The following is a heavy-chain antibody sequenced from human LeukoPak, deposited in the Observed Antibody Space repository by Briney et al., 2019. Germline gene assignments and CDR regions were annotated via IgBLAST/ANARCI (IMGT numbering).Heavy chain of an antibody. CDR3: ARGQTTVTN. V-gene: IGHV3-7*03. D-gene: IGHD4-17*01. CDR2: IKQDGSEK. J-gene: IGHJ4*02. CDR1: GFTFSSYW. Sequence: GGSLRLSCAASGFTFSSYWMSWVRQAPGKGLEWVANIKQDGSEKYYVDSVKGRFTISRDNAKDSLYLQVNSLRAEDTAVYFCARGQTTVTNWGQGTLVTVSS.